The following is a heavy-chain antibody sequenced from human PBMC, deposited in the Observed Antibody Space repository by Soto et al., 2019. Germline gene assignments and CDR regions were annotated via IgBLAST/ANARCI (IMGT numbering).Heavy chain of an antibody. CDR3: ARDPYYYDSSGYYYGMDV. CDR2: IIPIFGTA. D-gene: IGHD3-22*01. V-gene: IGHV1-69*13. J-gene: IGHJ6*02. CDR1: GGTFSSYA. Sequence: SVKVSCKASGGTFSSYAISWVRQAPGQGLEWMGGIIPIFGTANYAQKFQGRVTITADESTSTAYMELSSLRSEDTAVYYCARDPYYYDSSGYYYGMDVWGQGTTVTVSS.